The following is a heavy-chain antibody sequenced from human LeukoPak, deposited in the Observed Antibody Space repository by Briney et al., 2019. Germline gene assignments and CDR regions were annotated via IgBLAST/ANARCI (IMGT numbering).Heavy chain of an antibody. D-gene: IGHD6-19*01. CDR2: ISGSGGST. Sequence: GGTLRLSCVASGFTFSSYGMSWVRQAPGKGLEWVSAISGSGGSTYYADSVKGRFTISRDNSKNTLYLQMNSLRAEDTAVYYCAKVPPYSSGWYFDYWGQGTLVTVSS. J-gene: IGHJ4*02. CDR1: GFTFSSYG. V-gene: IGHV3-23*01. CDR3: AKVPPYSSGWYFDY.